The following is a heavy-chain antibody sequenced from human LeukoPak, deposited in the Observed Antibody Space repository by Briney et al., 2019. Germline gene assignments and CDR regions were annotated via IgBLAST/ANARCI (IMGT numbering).Heavy chain of an antibody. D-gene: IGHD3-16*02. CDR2: INHSGST. J-gene: IGHJ5*02. Sequence: PSETLSLTCAVYGGSFSGYYWSWIRQPPGKGLEWIGEINHSGSTNYNPSLKSRVTISVDTSKNQFSLKLSSVTAADTAVYYCARVPRYVCGSYRPTNWFDPWGQGTLITVSS. CDR3: ARVPRYVCGSYRPTNWFDP. V-gene: IGHV4-34*01. CDR1: GGSFSGYY.